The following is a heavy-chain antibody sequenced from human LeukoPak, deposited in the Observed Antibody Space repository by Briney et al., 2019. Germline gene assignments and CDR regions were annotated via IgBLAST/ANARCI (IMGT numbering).Heavy chain of an antibody. CDR3: VAYYFDSSGPKKNY. CDR2: INHSGST. Sequence: SETLSLTCAVYGGSFSGHYWGWIRQPPGKGLEWIGEINHSGSTNYNPSLKSRVTISVDTSKKQFSLKLSSVTAADTAVYYCVAYYFDSSGPKKNYWGQGTLVTVSS. J-gene: IGHJ4*02. CDR1: GGSFSGHY. V-gene: IGHV4-34*01. D-gene: IGHD3-22*01.